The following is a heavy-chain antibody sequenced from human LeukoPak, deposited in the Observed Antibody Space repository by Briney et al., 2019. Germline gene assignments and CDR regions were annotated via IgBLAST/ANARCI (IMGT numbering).Heavy chain of an antibody. CDR3: ASQSSGWLYYFDY. J-gene: IGHJ4*02. Sequence: GGSLRLSCAASGFTFSSYWMSWVRQAPGKGLEWVANIKQDGSEKYYVDSVKGRFTISRDNAKNSLYLQMNSLRAEDTAVYYCASQSSGWLYYFDYWGQGTLVTVSS. D-gene: IGHD6-19*01. CDR1: GFTFSSYW. CDR2: IKQDGSEK. V-gene: IGHV3-7*01.